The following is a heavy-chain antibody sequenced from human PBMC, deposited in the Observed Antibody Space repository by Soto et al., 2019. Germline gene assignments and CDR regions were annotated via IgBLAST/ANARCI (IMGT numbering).Heavy chain of an antibody. J-gene: IGHJ4*02. CDR3: ARDWGYSPDY. CDR2: INSAGSET. CDR1: GFTFSSSW. Sequence: EVELVESGGGLVQPGGSLRLSCAASGFTFSSSWMHWVRQAPGKGLVWVSYINSAGSETRYADSVKGRFTIFRDNAKNTLYLQMNSLRAEDTALYYCARDWGYSPDYWGQGTLVTVSS. D-gene: IGHD5-18*01. V-gene: IGHV3-74*01.